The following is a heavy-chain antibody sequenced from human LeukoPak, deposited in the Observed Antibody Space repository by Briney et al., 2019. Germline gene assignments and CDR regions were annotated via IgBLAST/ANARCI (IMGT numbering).Heavy chain of an antibody. J-gene: IGHJ4*02. Sequence: SETLSLTCTVSGGSISSSSYYWGWIRQPPGKGLEWIGSIYYSGSTYYNPSLESRVTISVDTSKNQFSLKLSSVTAADTAVYYCATPLSGGFDYWGQGTLVTVSS. CDR1: GGSISSSSYY. V-gene: IGHV4-39*01. D-gene: IGHD3-10*01. CDR3: ATPLSGGFDY. CDR2: IYYSGST.